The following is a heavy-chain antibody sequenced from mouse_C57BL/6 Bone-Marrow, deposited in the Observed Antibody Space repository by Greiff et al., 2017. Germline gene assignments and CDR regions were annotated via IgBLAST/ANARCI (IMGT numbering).Heavy chain of an antibody. CDR3: ARGRGRPWFAY. J-gene: IGHJ3*01. CDR2: INPNNGGT. Sequence: VHVKQSGPELVKPGASVKIPCKASGYTFTDYNMDWVKQSHGKSLEWIGDINPNNGGTIYNQKFKGKATLTVDKSSSTAYMELRSLTSEDTAVYYCARGRGRPWFAYWGQGTLVTVSA. CDR1: GYTFTDYN. V-gene: IGHV1-18*01.